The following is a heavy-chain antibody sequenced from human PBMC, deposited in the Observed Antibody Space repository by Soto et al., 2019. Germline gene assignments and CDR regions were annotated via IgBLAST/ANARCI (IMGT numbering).Heavy chain of an antibody. CDR1: GFTFSSYG. D-gene: IGHD3-16*02. V-gene: IGHV3-30*18. Sequence: QVQLVESGGGVVQRGRSLRLSCAASGFTFSSYGMHWVRQAPGKGLEWVAVISYDGSNKYYADSVKGRFTISRDNSKNTLYLQMNSLRAEDTAVYYCAKDHSPSYAFDIWGQGTMVTVSS. CDR3: AKDHSPSYAFDI. J-gene: IGHJ3*02. CDR2: ISYDGSNK.